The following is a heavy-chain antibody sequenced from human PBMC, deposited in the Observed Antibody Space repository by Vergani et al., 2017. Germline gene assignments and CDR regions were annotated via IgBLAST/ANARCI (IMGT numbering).Heavy chain of an antibody. D-gene: IGHD3-16*01. Sequence: QVQLVQSGAEVKKPGSSGKVSCKASGGTLSSYAISWVRQAPGQGLEWMGRIIPIFGTANYAQKFQGRVTITADESTSTAYMELSSLRSEDTAVYYCARAQLYDYVWGSYDYWGQGTLVTVSS. CDR2: IIPIFGTA. CDR3: ARAQLYDYVWGSYDY. J-gene: IGHJ4*02. CDR1: GGTLSSYA. V-gene: IGHV1-69*13.